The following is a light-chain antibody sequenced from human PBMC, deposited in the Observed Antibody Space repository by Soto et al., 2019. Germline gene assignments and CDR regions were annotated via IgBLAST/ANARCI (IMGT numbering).Light chain of an antibody. V-gene: IGKV1-12*01. J-gene: IGKJ4*01. CDR2: AAS. CDR1: LGIGSW. Sequence: DIQMTQSPSFVSASVGDRVTITCRASLGIGSWLAWYQQKPGKSPKLLISAASSLQSGVPSRFYATGSGTDFTLTIISPQPEDVATYYCQQANNFPLTFGGGTKVEIK. CDR3: QQANNFPLT.